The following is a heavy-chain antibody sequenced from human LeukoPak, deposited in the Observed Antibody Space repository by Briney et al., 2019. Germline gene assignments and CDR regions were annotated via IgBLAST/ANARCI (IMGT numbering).Heavy chain of an antibody. D-gene: IGHD3-9*01. Sequence: GGSLILSCAASGFTFSTFAMSWVRQAPGKGLEWVSIISASGGSTNYADSVKGRFTISRDNSKNTLYLQMNSLRAEDTAVYYCASRQYDILTGYDGALDIWGQGTMVTVSS. CDR3: ASRQYDILTGYDGALDI. V-gene: IGHV3-23*01. CDR1: GFTFSTFA. J-gene: IGHJ3*02. CDR2: ISASGGST.